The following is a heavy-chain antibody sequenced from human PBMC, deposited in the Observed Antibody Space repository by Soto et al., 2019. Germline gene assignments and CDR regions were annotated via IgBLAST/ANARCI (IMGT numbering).Heavy chain of an antibody. CDR2: ISSSSSYI. D-gene: IGHD2-15*01. CDR1: GFTFSSYS. J-gene: IGHJ5*02. CDR3: ATMGGVFGSSRSARFDP. V-gene: IGHV3-21*01. Sequence: EVQLVESGGGLVKPGGSLRLSCAASGFTFSSYSMNWVRQAPGKGLEWVSSISSSSSYIYYADSVKGRFTISRDNAKNSLYLQMNSLRAEDTAVYYCATMGGVFGSSRSARFDPWGQGTLVTVSS.